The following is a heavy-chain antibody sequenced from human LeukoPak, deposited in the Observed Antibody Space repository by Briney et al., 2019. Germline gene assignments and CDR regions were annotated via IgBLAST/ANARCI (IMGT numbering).Heavy chain of an antibody. V-gene: IGHV1-18*01. CDR2: ISAYNGNT. D-gene: IGHD3-22*01. CDR1: GYTFISYG. J-gene: IGHJ3*02. CDR3: ARIYDSSGYYYDAFDI. Sequence: ASVKVSCKASGYTFISYGISWVRQAPGQGLEWMGWISAYNGNTNYAQKFQGRVTMTTDTSTSTAYMELRSLRSDDRAVYYCARIYDSSGYYYDAFDIWGQGTMVTVSS.